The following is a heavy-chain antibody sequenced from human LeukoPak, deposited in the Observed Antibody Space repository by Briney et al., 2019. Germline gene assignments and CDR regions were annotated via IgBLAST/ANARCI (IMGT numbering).Heavy chain of an antibody. CDR1: GFTFSSDG. CDR2: IRYDGSNK. J-gene: IGHJ4*02. CDR3: VKEWLLQDY. D-gene: IGHD3-22*01. V-gene: IGHV3-30*02. Sequence: PGGSLRLSCAASGFTFSSDGMHWVRQAPGKGLEWVAFIRYDGSNKYYSDSVKGRFTISRDNSKNTLYLQMNSLRVEDTAVYCGVKEWLLQDYWGQGTLVTVSS.